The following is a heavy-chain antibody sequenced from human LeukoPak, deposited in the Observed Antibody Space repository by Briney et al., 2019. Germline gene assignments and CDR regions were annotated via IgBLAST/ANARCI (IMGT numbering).Heavy chain of an antibody. CDR1: GYTFTSYG. CDR3: ARVQLRLGELSSNWFDP. D-gene: IGHD3-16*02. CDR2: ISAYNGNT. V-gene: IGHV1-18*01. J-gene: IGHJ5*02. Sequence: ASVKVSCKASGYTFTSYGISWVRQAPGQGLEWMGWISAYNGNTNYAQKLQGRVTMTTDTSTSTAYMELRSLRSDDTAVYYCARVQLRLGELSSNWFDPWGQGTLVTVSS.